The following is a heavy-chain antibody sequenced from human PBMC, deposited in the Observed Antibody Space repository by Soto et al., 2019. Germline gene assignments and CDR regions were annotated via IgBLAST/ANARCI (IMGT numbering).Heavy chain of an antibody. CDR3: ARDTALKDDESHSFHPHFDC. V-gene: IGHV4-30-4*01. J-gene: IGHJ2*01. CDR1: ADSTNTDYY. Sequence: SDTLSLTCTFSADSTNTDYYWSWIRQPPGKGLEWIGHIYYTGGTFYSPSLKSRLALSVDTSKNQFSLRLSSVTAADTAVYYCARDTALKDDESHSFHPHFDCSGRGSLVTV. D-gene: IGHD3-16*01. CDR2: IYYTGGT.